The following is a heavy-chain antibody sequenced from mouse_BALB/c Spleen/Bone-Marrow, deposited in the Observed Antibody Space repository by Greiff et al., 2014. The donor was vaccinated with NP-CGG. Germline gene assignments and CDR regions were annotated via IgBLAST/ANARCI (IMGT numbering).Heavy chain of an antibody. J-gene: IGHJ3*01. CDR2: IGSGGSYT. D-gene: IGHD2-4*01. V-gene: IGHV5-6*01. CDR1: GFTFSSYD. CDR3: SSLSYDYDGDWFAY. Sequence: EVQLVESGADLVRPGASLKLSCAASGFTFSSYDMSWVRQTPDKRLEWVATIGSGGSYTYYPDSVKGRFTISRDNAKNTLYLQMSSQKSEDTAMYYCSSLSYDYDGDWFAYWGQGTLVTVSA.